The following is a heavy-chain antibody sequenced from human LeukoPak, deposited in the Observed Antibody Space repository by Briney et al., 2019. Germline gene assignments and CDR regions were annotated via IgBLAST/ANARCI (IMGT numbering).Heavy chain of an antibody. J-gene: IGHJ4*02. D-gene: IGHD2-21*02. Sequence: GGSLRLSCSVSGFTFKNYWMHWVRQAPGKGLVWVSRINGDGRDVTYADSVKGRFAISRDNAKTTLYLQMNSLRADDTAVYYCAKDRAYCGGDCYPGSDFDYWGQGTLVTVSS. CDR2: INGDGRDV. V-gene: IGHV3-74*01. CDR3: AKDRAYCGGDCYPGSDFDY. CDR1: GFTFKNYW.